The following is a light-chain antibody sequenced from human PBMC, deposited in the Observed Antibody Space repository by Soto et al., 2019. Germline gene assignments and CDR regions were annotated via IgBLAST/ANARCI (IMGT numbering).Light chain of an antibody. CDR2: AAS. V-gene: IGKV1-39*01. J-gene: IGKJ2*01. CDR1: QTISTF. Sequence: DIPMTQSPSSLSASVGDRVTIACRASQTISTFVNWYQQKPGEAPKLLIHAASILHNGVPSRFSGRGSGTGFTLTINNLQLDDFATYYCQQSYSNFVTFGQGTKLEIK. CDR3: QQSYSNFVT.